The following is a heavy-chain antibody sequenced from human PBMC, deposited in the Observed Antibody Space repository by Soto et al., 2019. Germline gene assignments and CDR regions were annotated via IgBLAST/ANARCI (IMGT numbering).Heavy chain of an antibody. Sequence: GSLRISCRFSVFEAEDYDLTWVRQGPGKGLEWVAFTTRPTYGGTTEYAASVKGRFSISRDDSKSVAYLQMNSLQIEDTAIYFCTRDGDYYGMDVWGQGTTVAVS. CDR1: VFEAEDYD. V-gene: IGHV3-49*04. CDR3: TRDGDYYGMDV. CDR2: TTRPTYGGTT. J-gene: IGHJ6*02.